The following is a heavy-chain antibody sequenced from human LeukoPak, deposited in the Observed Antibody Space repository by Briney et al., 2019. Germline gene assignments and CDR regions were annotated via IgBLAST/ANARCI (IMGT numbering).Heavy chain of an antibody. V-gene: IGHV4-30-2*01. CDR1: GGSISSGGYY. CDR2: IYHSGST. Sequence: SETLSLTCTVSGGSISSGGYYWSWIRQPPGKGLEWIGYIYHSGSTYYNPSLKSRVTISVDRSKNQFSLKLSSVTAADTAVYYCARSSSTSCLDYWGQGTLVTVSS. CDR3: ARSSSTSCLDY. D-gene: IGHD2-2*01. J-gene: IGHJ4*02.